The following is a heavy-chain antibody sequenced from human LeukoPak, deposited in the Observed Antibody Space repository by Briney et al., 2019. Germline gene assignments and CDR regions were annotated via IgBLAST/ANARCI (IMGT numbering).Heavy chain of an antibody. CDR2: INCNGGSI. CDR1: GFTFNDYG. CDR3: ARGREYSGYDIDY. D-gene: IGHD5-12*01. Sequence: GGSLRLSCTASGFTFNDYGMSWVRQAPGKGLEWVSGINCNGGSIDYADSVKGRFTISRDNAKNSLYLQMNSLRAEDTAVYYCARGREYSGYDIDYWGLGTLVTVSS. V-gene: IGHV3-20*04. J-gene: IGHJ4*02.